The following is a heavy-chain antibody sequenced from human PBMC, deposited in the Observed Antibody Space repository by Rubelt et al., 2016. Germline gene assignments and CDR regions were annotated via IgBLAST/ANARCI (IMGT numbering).Heavy chain of an antibody. CDR1: GYTFTSYA. D-gene: IGHD3-9*01. CDR2: INAGNGNT. Sequence: QVQLVQSGAEVKKPGASVKVSCKASGYTFTSYAMHWVRQAPGQRLEWMGWINAGNGNTKYSQKFQGRVTITRDTSASTAYMELSSLRSEDTAVYYCARDQYYDILTGYWAYWGQGTLVTVSS. J-gene: IGHJ4*02. CDR3: ARDQYYDILTGYWAY. V-gene: IGHV1-3*01.